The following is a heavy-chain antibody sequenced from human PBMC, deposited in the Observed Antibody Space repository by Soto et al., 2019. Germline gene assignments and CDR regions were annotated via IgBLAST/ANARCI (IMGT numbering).Heavy chain of an antibody. CDR1: GFTFSSYA. CDR3: AIDPTGSFSPFDF. J-gene: IGHJ4*02. D-gene: IGHD2-15*01. V-gene: IGHV3-30-3*01. CDR2: ISYDGSNK. Sequence: QVQLVESGGGVVQPGRSLRLSCVGSGFTFSSYAIHWVHQAPGKELEWLAVISYDGSNKFYADSVKGRFTISRDTSKNTLYLQLNRLRGGDTAVYYCAIDPTGSFSPFDFWCQGTLVTVSS.